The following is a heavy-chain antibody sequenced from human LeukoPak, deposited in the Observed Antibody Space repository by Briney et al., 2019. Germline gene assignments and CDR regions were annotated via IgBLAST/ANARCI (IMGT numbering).Heavy chain of an antibody. CDR2: ISTSGGST. D-gene: IGHD3-10*01. CDR3: AKPVYGSGSPDY. J-gene: IGHJ4*02. V-gene: IGHV3-23*01. CDR1: GFTFSSYA. Sequence: GSLRPSCAASGFTFSSYAMSWIRQAPGKGLEWVSGISTSGGSTYYTDSVKGRFTISRDNSKNTLYLQMNSLRADDTAVYYCAKPVYGSGSPDYWGQGTLVTVSS.